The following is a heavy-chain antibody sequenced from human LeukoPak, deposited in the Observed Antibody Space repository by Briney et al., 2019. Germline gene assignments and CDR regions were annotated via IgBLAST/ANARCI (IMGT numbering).Heavy chain of an antibody. J-gene: IGHJ6*02. CDR1: GGTFSSYS. CDR3: ARISLGAIWGYYYGMDV. Sequence: SVKVSCKASGGTFSSYSISWVRQAPGQGLEWMGGIIPIFDTADYAQKFQGRVTITADESTSTAYMELSSLRSEGTAVFYCARISLGAIWGYYYGMDVWGQGTTVTVSS. CDR2: IIPIFDTA. D-gene: IGHD1-26*01. V-gene: IGHV1-69*13.